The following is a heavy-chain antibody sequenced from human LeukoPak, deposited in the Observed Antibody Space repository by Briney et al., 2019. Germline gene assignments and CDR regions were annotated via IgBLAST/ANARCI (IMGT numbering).Heavy chain of an antibody. CDR3: ARELTPMVTGSDY. D-gene: IGHD5-18*01. V-gene: IGHV3-66*01. CDR1: GLTVSSNY. CDR2: MYRGGST. Sequence: PGGSLRLSCAASGLTVSSNYMSWVRQAPGQGLEWVSVMYRGGSTYYADSVKGRFTISRDNSKNTLYLQMNSLRAEDTGVYYCARELTPMVTGSDYWGQGTLVTVSS. J-gene: IGHJ4*02.